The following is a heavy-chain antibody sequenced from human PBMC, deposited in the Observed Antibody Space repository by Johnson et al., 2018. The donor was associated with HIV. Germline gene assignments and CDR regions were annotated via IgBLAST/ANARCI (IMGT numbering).Heavy chain of an antibody. V-gene: IGHV3-7*03. CDR1: GLSFSNFG. Sequence: VHLVESGGGVVQPGESLTLSCVVSGLSFSNFGIHWVRQAPGKGPEWVANIKEDGSEKYYVDSVRGRFTISRDNAKNSLYLQMNSLRVEDTAVYYCAKDNPRLGGAFDIWGQGTMVTVSS. CDR3: AKDNPRLGGAFDI. D-gene: IGHD3-16*01. CDR2: IKEDGSEK. J-gene: IGHJ3*02.